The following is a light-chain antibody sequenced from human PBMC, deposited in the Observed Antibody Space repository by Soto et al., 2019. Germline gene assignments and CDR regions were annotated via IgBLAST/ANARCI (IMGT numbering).Light chain of an antibody. CDR1: SSDVGGYNY. Sequence: QSVLTQPPSGSGSPGQSVTISCTGTSSDVGGYNYVSRYQQHPGKAPKLMIYEVTKRPSGVPDRFSGSKSGNTASLTVSGLQAEDEAVYYCSSYAGSNQAVVFGGGTKVTVL. V-gene: IGLV2-8*01. J-gene: IGLJ2*01. CDR3: SSYAGSNQAVV. CDR2: EVT.